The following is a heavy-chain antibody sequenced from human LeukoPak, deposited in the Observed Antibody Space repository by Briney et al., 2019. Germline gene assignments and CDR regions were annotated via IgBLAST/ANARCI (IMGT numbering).Heavy chain of an antibody. V-gene: IGHV3-48*02. CDR2: ISSSSSTI. Sequence: PGGSLRLSCAASGFTFSSYSMNWVRQAPGKGLEWASYISSSSSTIYYADSVKGRFTISRDNAKNSLYLQMNSLRDEDTAVYYCARDQYDILTGYYVDYWGQGTLVTVSS. D-gene: IGHD3-9*01. J-gene: IGHJ4*02. CDR1: GFTFSSYS. CDR3: ARDQYDILTGYYVDY.